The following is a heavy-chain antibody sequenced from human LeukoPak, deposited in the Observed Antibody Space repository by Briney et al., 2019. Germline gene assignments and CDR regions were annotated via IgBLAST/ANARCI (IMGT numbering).Heavy chain of an antibody. CDR3: AKLKQWQPQRYFFGY. CDR1: GFTFSSYA. J-gene: IGHJ4*02. CDR2: FSGTSST. D-gene: IGHD6-19*01. V-gene: IGHV3-23*01. Sequence: GGSLRLSCAASGFTFSSYAMSWVRQAPGKGLERVSTFSGTSSTSYADAVKGRVTISRDNSKNTLYLQFNSLRAEDTAVYYCAKLKQWQPQRYFFGYWGQGALVTVAS.